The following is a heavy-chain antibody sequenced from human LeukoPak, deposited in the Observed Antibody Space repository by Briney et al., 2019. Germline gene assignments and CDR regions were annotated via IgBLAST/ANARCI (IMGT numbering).Heavy chain of an antibody. Sequence: PGGSLRLSCAASGFTFSSYEMNWVRQAPGKGLEWVSYINTRGTTIYYADSVKGRFTISRDNAKNSLNLQMNSLRAEDTAVYYCARDLWVATIFPGAFDIWGQGTMVTVSS. CDR1: GFTFSSYE. CDR3: ARDLWVATIFPGAFDI. D-gene: IGHD5-24*01. J-gene: IGHJ3*02. CDR2: INTRGTTI. V-gene: IGHV3-48*03.